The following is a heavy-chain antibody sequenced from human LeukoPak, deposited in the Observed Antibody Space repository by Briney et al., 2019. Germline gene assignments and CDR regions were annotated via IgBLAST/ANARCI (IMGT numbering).Heavy chain of an antibody. CDR3: ARDPSGWYSWFQGDFDY. CDR2: ISSSSSYI. D-gene: IGHD6-19*01. V-gene: IGHV3-21*01. CDR1: GFTFSSYS. J-gene: IGHJ4*02. Sequence: GGSLRLSCAASGFTFSSYSMNWVRQAPGKGLEWVSSISSSSSYIYYADSVKGRFTISRGSAKNSLYLQMNSLRAEDTAVYYCARDPSGWYSWFQGDFDYWGQGTLVTVSS.